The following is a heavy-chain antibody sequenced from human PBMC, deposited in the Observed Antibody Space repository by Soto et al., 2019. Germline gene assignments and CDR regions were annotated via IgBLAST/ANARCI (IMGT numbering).Heavy chain of an antibody. CDR1: GGSINSYY. D-gene: IGHD3-10*01. V-gene: IGHV4-59*08. CDR2: VHHSWGS. Sequence: QVQLQESGPGLVKPSETLSLSCTVSGGSINSYYWSWIRQSPGKRMEWIGYVHHSWGSSYNPSLQNRVSISRDTAKSQFALKVTSVTATDTTVYYCARQGFGPLHGLVDVWGQGTRFTVSS. J-gene: IGHJ6*02. CDR3: ARQGFGPLHGLVDV.